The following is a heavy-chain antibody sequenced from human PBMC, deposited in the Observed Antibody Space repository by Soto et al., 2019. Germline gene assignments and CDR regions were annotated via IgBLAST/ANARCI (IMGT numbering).Heavy chain of an antibody. J-gene: IGHJ4*02. CDR2: IYRTGST. D-gene: IGHD1-7*01. CDR3: ASRDPGTSVDY. Sequence: QVQLQESGPGLVKPSGTLSLTCAVSGGSFTSNNWWTWVRQPPGQGLEWIGEIYRTGSTNYNPSLTSRVTISLDKSENQFPLKVTSLTAADTAVYYCASRDPGTSVDYWGQGTLVTVSS. V-gene: IGHV4-4*02. CDR1: GGSFTSNNW.